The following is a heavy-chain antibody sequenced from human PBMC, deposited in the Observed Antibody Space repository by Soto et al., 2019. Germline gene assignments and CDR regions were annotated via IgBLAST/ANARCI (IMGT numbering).Heavy chain of an antibody. Sequence: LETLSHTCTSAGGSISSSSSYCVWIREPPGEWLEWIGSIYYSGSTYYNPSLKSRVTISVDTSKNQFSLKLSSVTAADTAVYYCARHYYDSSGYYPLYYYYGMDVWGQGTTVT. J-gene: IGHJ6*02. CDR3: ARHYYDSSGYYPLYYYYGMDV. CDR2: IYYSGST. CDR1: GGSISSSSSY. V-gene: IGHV4-39*01. D-gene: IGHD3-22*01.